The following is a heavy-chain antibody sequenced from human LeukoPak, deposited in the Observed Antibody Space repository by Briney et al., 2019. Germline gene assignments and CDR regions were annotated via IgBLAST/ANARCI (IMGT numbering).Heavy chain of an antibody. CDR3: GRQAAAGAGGDC. V-gene: IGHV4-39*01. CDR1: GGSISGSSYF. D-gene: IGHD6-13*01. CDR2: IYYSGST. J-gene: IGHJ4*02. Sequence: PSETLSLTCTVSGGSISGSSYFWGWIRQPPGKGLEWIGSIYYSGSTYYNPSLKSRVTISVDMSKNQFSLKLNSVTAADTAVYYCGRQAAAGAGGDCWDRGTLVTVSS.